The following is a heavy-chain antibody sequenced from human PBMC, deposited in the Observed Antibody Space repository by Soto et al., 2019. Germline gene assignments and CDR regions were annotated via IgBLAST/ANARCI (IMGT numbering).Heavy chain of an antibody. V-gene: IGHV1-24*01. D-gene: IGHD5-12*01. CDR3: ATVVGGYDHLDH. CDR1: GYTLTELS. CDR2: FDPEDGET. Sequence: ASVKVSCKVSGYTLTELSMHWVRQAPGKGLEWMGGFDPEDGETIYAQKFQGRVTMTEDTSTDTAYMELSSLRSEDTAVYYCATVVGGYDHLDHWGQGTLVTVSS. J-gene: IGHJ4*02.